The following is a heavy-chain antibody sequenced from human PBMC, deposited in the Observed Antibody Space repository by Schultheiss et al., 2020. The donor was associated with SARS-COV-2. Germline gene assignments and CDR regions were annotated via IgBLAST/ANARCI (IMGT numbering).Heavy chain of an antibody. D-gene: IGHD3-3*01. J-gene: IGHJ6*03. CDR3: AREKGPDFWSGPGYMDV. Sequence: ASVKVSCKASGYTFTSYGISWVRQAPGQGLEWMGWISAYNGNTNYAQKLQGRVTMTTDTSTSTAYMELSSLRSEDTAVYYCAREKGPDFWSGPGYMDVWGKGTTVTVSS. CDR1: GYTFTSYG. CDR2: ISAYNGNT. V-gene: IGHV1-18*01.